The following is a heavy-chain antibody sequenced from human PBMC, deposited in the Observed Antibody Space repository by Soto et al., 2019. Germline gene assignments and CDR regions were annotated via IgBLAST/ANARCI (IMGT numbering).Heavy chain of an antibody. J-gene: IGHJ5*02. Sequence: PGGSLRLSCAASGFTFSTYWMHWVRQAPGKGLVWVSRINNDGSDATYADSVKGRFTISRDNAKNTVYLQMNSLRAEDTAVYYCVREKPHNWFDPWGQGTPVTVS. CDR1: GFTFSTYW. V-gene: IGHV3-74*01. CDR3: VREKPHNWFDP. CDR2: INNDGSDA.